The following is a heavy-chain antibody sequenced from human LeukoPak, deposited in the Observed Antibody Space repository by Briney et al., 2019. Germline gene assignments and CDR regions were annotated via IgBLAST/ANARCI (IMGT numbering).Heavy chain of an antibody. CDR3: ARAGYYDSSGYWELGDY. J-gene: IGHJ4*02. CDR2: IYYSGST. D-gene: IGHD3-22*01. CDR1: GGSISSYY. Sequence: SETLSLTCTVSGGSISSYYWSWIRQPPGKGLEWIGYIYYSGSTNYNPSLKSRVTISVDTSKNQFSLKLSSVTAADTAVYYCARAGYYDSSGYWELGDYWGQGTLVTVSS. V-gene: IGHV4-59*01.